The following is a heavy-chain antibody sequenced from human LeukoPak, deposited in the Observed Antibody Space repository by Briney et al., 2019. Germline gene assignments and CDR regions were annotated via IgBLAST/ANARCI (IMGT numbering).Heavy chain of an antibody. D-gene: IGHD3-10*01. V-gene: IGHV4-4*09. Sequence: SETLSLTCTVSGGSTSSYYWSWIRQPPGKGLEWIGYIYTTGSTNYNPSLKSRVTISVDTSKNQFSLKLSSVTAADTAVYYCARQAYYGSGSYPFDYWGQGTLVTVSS. J-gene: IGHJ4*02. CDR1: GGSTSSYY. CDR2: IYTTGST. CDR3: ARQAYYGSGSYPFDY.